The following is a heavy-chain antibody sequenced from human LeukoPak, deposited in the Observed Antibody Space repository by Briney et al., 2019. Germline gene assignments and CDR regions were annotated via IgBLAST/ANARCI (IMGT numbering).Heavy chain of an antibody. Sequence: SETLSLTCTVSGGSISGSSYYWGWIRQPPGKGLEWIGSIYYSGSTYYNPSLKSRVTISVDTSKNQFSLKLSSVTAADTAVYYCASPKPDYDILTGYYKREYFQHWGQGTLVTVSS. CDR3: ASPKPDYDILTGYYKREYFQH. V-gene: IGHV4-39*01. CDR2: IYYSGST. CDR1: GGSISGSSYY. D-gene: IGHD3-9*01. J-gene: IGHJ1*01.